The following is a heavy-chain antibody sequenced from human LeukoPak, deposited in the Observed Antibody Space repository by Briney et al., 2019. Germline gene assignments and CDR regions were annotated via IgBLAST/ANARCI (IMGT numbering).Heavy chain of an antibody. CDR2: IIPILGIA. CDR1: GGTFSSYA. J-gene: IGHJ4*02. D-gene: IGHD3-10*01. CDR3: ARSVGFGELLGYYFDY. V-gene: IGHV1-69*04. Sequence: SVKVSCKASGGTFSSYAISWVRQAPGQGLEWMGRIIPILGIANYAQKFQGRVTITADKSTSTAYMELSSLRSEDTAVYYCARSVGFGELLGYYFDYWGQGTLVTVSS.